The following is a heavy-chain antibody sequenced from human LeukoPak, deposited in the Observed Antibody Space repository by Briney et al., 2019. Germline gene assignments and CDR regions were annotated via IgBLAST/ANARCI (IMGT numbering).Heavy chain of an antibody. CDR3: ARAAVGPNSDQHLDY. V-gene: IGHV1-2*02. D-gene: IGHD1-26*01. J-gene: IGHJ4*02. Sequence: GASVTVSCKASGYTLTGYYMHWVRQAPGQGLEWMGWINPNSGGTNYAQKFQGRVTMTRDTSIRTAYMELSRLRSDDTAVYYCARAAVGPNSDQHLDYWGQGTLVTVSS. CDR2: INPNSGGT. CDR1: GYTLTGYY.